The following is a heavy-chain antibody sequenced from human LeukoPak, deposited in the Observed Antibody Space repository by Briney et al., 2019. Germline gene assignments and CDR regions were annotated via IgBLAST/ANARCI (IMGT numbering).Heavy chain of an antibody. CDR1: GYTFTGYY. CDR2: INPNSGGT. J-gene: IGHJ4*02. V-gene: IGHV1-2*02. Sequence: GASVKGSCKASGYTFTGYYMHWVRQAPGQGLEWMGWINPNSGGTNYAQKFQGRVTMTRDTSISTAYMELSRLRSDDTAVYYCAREGPPGIAVAGFDYWGQGTLVTVSS. D-gene: IGHD6-19*01. CDR3: AREGPPGIAVAGFDY.